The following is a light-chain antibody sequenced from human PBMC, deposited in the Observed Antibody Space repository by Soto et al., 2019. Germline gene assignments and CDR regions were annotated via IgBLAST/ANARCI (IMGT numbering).Light chain of an antibody. V-gene: IGKV4-1*01. CDR3: QQYYSTSTWT. CDR1: QSVLYSSNNKNY. CDR2: WAS. Sequence: DIVMTQSPDSLAVSLGERATINCKSSQSVLYSSNNKNYLAWYQQKPGQPPKLLIYWASTRESGVPDRFSGSGSGTDFTLTSSSLQAEDVAVYYCQQYYSTSTWTFGQGTKVEIK. J-gene: IGKJ1*01.